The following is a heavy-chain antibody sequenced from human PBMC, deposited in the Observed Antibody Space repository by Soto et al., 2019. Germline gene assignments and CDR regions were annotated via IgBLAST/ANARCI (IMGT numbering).Heavy chain of an antibody. J-gene: IGHJ5*02. CDR2: INHSGST. D-gene: IGHD2-2*01. CDR3: ASRRSVVVPAAIWDWFDP. Sequence: SETLSLTCAVYGGSFSGYYWSWIRQPPGKGLEWIGEINHSGSTNYNPSLKSRVTISVDTSKNQFSLKLSSVTAADTAVYYCASRRSVVVPAAIWDWFDPWGQGTLVTVSS. CDR1: GGSFSGYY. V-gene: IGHV4-34*01.